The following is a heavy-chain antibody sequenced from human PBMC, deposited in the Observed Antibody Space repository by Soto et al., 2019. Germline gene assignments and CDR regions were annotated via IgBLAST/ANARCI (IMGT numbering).Heavy chain of an antibody. CDR1: GYTFTSYD. Sequence: ASVKVSCKASGYTFTSYDINWVRQATGQGLEWMGWMNPNSGNTGYAQQFQGRVTMTRNTSISTAYMELSSLRSEDTAVYYCARGPSLTYYYDSSGYYYFDDWGQGTLVTVSS. V-gene: IGHV1-8*01. J-gene: IGHJ4*02. CDR2: MNPNSGNT. D-gene: IGHD3-22*01. CDR3: ARGPSLTYYYDSSGYYYFDD.